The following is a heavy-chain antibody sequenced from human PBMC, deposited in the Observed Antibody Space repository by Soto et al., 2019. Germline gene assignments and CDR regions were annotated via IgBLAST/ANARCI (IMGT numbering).Heavy chain of an antibody. V-gene: IGHV1-2*04. J-gene: IGHJ6*02. D-gene: IGHD3-22*01. CDR1: GYTFTGYY. CDR2: INPNSGGT. Sequence: GASVKVSCKASGYTFTGYYMHWVRQAPGQGLEWMGWINPNSGGTNYAQKFQGWVTMTWDTSISTAYMELSRLRSDDTAVYYCARDSLSGGSSGYYYYYYGMDVWGQGTTVTVSS. CDR3: ARDSLSGGSSGYYYYYYGMDV.